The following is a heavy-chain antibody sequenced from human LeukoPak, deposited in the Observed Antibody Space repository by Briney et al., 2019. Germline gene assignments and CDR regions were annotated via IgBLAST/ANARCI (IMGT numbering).Heavy chain of an antibody. CDR3: ARIKVRGVTWFDP. CDR2: IYYSGST. V-gene: IGHV4-59*01. J-gene: IGHJ5*02. Sequence: SETLSLTCTVSGGSISRYYWSWIRQPPGKGLEWIGYIYYSGSTNYNPSLKSRVIISVDTSKNQFSLKLSSVTAADTAVYYCARIKVRGVTWFDPWGQGTLVTVSS. D-gene: IGHD3-10*01. CDR1: GGSISRYY.